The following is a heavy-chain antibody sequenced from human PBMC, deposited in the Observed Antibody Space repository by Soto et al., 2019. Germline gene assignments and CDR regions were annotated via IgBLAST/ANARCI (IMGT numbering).Heavy chain of an antibody. CDR1: GGSISSGGYY. CDR3: ARGVLGYCSGGSCTGMDV. J-gene: IGHJ6*02. D-gene: IGHD2-15*01. Sequence: SETLSLTCTVSGGSISSGGYYWSWIRQHPGKGLEWIGYLYYSGSTYYNPSLKSRVTISVDTSKNQFSLKLSSVTAADTAVYYWARGVLGYCSGGSCTGMDVWGQGATVTVSS. CDR2: LYYSGST. V-gene: IGHV4-31*03.